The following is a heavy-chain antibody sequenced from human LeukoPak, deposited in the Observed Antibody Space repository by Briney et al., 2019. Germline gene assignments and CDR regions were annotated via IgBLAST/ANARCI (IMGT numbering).Heavy chain of an antibody. D-gene: IGHD3-10*01. CDR2: IYPGDSDT. J-gene: IGHJ4*02. CDR3: ARSSMVRGTTRVDGY. Sequence: PGESLKISCKGSGYSFTSYWIGWVRQMPGKGLEWMGIIYPGDSDTRYSPSFQGQVTISADKSISTAYLQWSSLKASDTAMYYCARSSMVRGTTRVDGYWGQGTLVTVSS. CDR1: GYSFTSYW. V-gene: IGHV5-51*01.